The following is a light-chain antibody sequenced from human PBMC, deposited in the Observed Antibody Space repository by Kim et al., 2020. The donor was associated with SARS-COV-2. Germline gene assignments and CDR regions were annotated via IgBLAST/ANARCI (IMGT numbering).Light chain of an antibody. CDR1: SSDVDGNDY. CDR3: TSYAGNTDWV. J-gene: IGLJ3*02. CDR2: DVT. V-gene: IGLV2-8*01. Sequence: GVSVTISCTRTSSDVDGNDYVPWYQQHPGKAPKLMIYDVTKRPSGVPDRFSGSKSGNTASLTVSGLQAEDEADYYCTSYAGNTDWVFGGGTQLTVL.